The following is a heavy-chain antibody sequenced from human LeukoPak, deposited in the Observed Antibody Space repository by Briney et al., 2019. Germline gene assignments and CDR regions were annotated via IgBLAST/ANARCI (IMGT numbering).Heavy chain of an antibody. J-gene: IGHJ3*02. Sequence: SETLSLTCTVSGYSISSGYYWGWIRQPPGKGLEWIGSIYHSGSTYYNPSLKSRVTISVDTSKNQFSLKLSSVTAADTAVYYCARDRSGSGSYDIWGQGTMVTVSS. CDR2: IYHSGST. V-gene: IGHV4-38-2*02. CDR1: GYSISSGYY. D-gene: IGHD3-10*01. CDR3: ARDRSGSGSYDI.